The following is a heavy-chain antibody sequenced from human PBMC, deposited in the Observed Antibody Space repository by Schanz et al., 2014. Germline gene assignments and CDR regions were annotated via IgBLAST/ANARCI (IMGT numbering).Heavy chain of an antibody. CDR1: GFTFSSYG. Sequence: QVQLVESGGGVVQPGRSLRLSCAASGFTFSSYGMHWVRQAPGKGLEWVAVIWYDGNNKFYADSVKGRFIISRDNSKNTLDLQMNSLRTEDTAVYFCAKSYDTSGYSGFDYWGRGTLVTVSS. V-gene: IGHV3-33*06. CDR3: AKSYDTSGYSGFDY. D-gene: IGHD3-22*01. CDR2: IWYDGNNK. J-gene: IGHJ2*01.